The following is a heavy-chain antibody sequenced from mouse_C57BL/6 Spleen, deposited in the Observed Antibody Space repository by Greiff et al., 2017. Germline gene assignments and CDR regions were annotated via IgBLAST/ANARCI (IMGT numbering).Heavy chain of an antibody. CDR2: ISDGGSYT. J-gene: IGHJ3*01. D-gene: IGHD2-2*01. CDR1: GFTFSSYA. Sequence: EVQGVESGGGLVKPGGSLKLSCAASGFTFSSYAMSWVRQTPEKRLEWVATISDGGSYTYYPDNVKGRFTISRDNAKNNLYLHMSHLKSEDTAMYYCAILSTMVTTRAYWGQGTLVTVSA. V-gene: IGHV5-4*01. CDR3: AILSTMVTTRAY.